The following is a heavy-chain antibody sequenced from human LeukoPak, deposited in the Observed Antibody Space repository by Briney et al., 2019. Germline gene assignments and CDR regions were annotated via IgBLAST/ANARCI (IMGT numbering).Heavy chain of an antibody. CDR1: GYTFTGYY. D-gene: IGHD2-15*01. J-gene: IGHJ4*02. CDR3: ARDLGIVVVVAGSYYFDY. Sequence: VASVKVSCKASGYTFTGYYMHWVRQAPGQGLEWMGWINPNSGGTNYAQKFQGRVTMTRDTSISTAYMELSRLRSDDAAVYYCARDLGIVVVVAGSYYFDYWGQGTLVTVSS. V-gene: IGHV1-2*02. CDR2: INPNSGGT.